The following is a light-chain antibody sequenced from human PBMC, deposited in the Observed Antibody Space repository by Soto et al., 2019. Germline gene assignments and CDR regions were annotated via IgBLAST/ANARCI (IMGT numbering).Light chain of an antibody. CDR2: DVI. CDR1: SSDVGGYNY. V-gene: IGLV2-11*01. CDR3: RSYASTYNILKV. Sequence: QSALTQPRSVSGSPGQSVTISCTGTSSDVGGYNYVSWYQQHPGKPPKLMIYDVIKRPSVVPDRFSGSTSGNTASLTISGLQAEDEANYYCRSYASTYNILKVFGTGTKLTVL. J-gene: IGLJ1*01.